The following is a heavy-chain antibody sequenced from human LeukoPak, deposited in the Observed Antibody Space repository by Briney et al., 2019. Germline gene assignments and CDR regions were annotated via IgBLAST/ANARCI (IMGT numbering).Heavy chain of an antibody. CDR3: ARVASGWYYYYYMDV. CDR1: GYTFTSYG. V-gene: IGHV1-18*01. Sequence: ASVKVSCKASGYTFTSYGISWVRQAPGQGLEWMGWISAYNGNTNYAQKLQGRVTITADKSTSTAYMELSSLRSEDTAVYYCARVASGWYYYYYMDVWGKGTTVTVSS. J-gene: IGHJ6*03. CDR2: ISAYNGNT. D-gene: IGHD6-19*01.